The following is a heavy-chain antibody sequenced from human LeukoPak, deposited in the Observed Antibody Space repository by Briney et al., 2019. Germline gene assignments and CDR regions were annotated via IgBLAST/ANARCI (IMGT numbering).Heavy chain of an antibody. V-gene: IGHV4-59*13. CDR2: IYYSGST. CDR1: GGSISSYY. CDR3: ARATNYYDSSGYYPRPHFDY. D-gene: IGHD3-22*01. Sequence: SETLSLTCSVSGGSISSYYWSWIRQPPGKGLEWIGYIYYSGSTHYNPSLKSRVTISVDTSKNQFSLKLSSLTAADTAVYYCARATNYYDSSGYYPRPHFDYWGRGTLVTVSS. J-gene: IGHJ4*02.